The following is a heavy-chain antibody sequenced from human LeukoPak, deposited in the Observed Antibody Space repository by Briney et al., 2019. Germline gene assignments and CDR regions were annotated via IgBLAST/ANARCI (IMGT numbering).Heavy chain of an antibody. V-gene: IGHV4-59*08. Sequence: PSETLSLTCTVSGGSISSYYWSWIRQPPEKGLEWIGYIYYSGSTNYNPSLKSRVTISVDTSKNQFSLKLSSVTAADTAVYYCARHVVVGSGIDYWGQGTLVTVSS. CDR2: IYYSGST. CDR3: ARHVVVGSGIDY. D-gene: IGHD3-10*01. CDR1: GGSISSYY. J-gene: IGHJ4*02.